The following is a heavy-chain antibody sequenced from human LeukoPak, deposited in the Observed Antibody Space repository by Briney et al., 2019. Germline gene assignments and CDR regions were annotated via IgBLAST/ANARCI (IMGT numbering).Heavy chain of an antibody. Sequence: PSETLSLTCTVSGYSITSAYYWGWIRQPPGKGLEWIGSFFLKGSTYYNPSLKSRVTISVDTSKNQFSLKLSSVTAADTAVYYCARPVDSRAFDIWGQGTMVTVSS. V-gene: IGHV4-38-2*02. D-gene: IGHD3-22*01. CDR2: FFLKGST. CDR1: GYSITSAYY. J-gene: IGHJ3*02. CDR3: ARPVDSRAFDI.